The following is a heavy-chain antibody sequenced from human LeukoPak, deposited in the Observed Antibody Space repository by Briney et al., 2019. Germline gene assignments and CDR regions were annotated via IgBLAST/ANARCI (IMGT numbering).Heavy chain of an antibody. CDR2: IYTSGST. V-gene: IGHV4-4*07. CDR1: GGSISSYY. D-gene: IGHD3-22*01. J-gene: IGHJ4*02. CDR3: ARNKLPNHYYDSSGFDY. Sequence: SETLSLTCTVSGGSISSYYWSWIRQPAGKGLEWIGRIYTSGSTNYNPSLKSRVTMSVDTSKNQFSLKLSSVTAADTAVYYCARNKLPNHYYDSSGFDYWGQGTLVTVSS.